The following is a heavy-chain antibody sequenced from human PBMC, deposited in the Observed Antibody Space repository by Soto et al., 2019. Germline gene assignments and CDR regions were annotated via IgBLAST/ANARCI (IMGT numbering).Heavy chain of an antibody. D-gene: IGHD2-21*02. Sequence: SVKVSCKASGGTFSSYAISWVRQAPGQGLEWMGGIIPIFGTANYAQKFQGRVTITADKSTSTAYMELSSLRSEDTAVYYCASARVVVTARYYFDYWGQGTLVTVSS. J-gene: IGHJ4*02. V-gene: IGHV1-69*06. CDR3: ASARVVVTARYYFDY. CDR2: IIPIFGTA. CDR1: GGTFSSYA.